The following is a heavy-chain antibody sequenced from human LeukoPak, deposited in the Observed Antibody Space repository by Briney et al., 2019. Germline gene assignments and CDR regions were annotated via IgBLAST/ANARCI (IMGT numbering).Heavy chain of an antibody. J-gene: IGHJ4*02. D-gene: IGHD2-15*01. CDR2: IYSGGST. CDR1: GFTVSSNY. CDR3: ARVICSGGSCRFDY. Sequence: GGSLRLSCAASGFTVSSNYMSWVRQAPGKGLEWVSVIYSGGSTYYADSVRGRFTISRDNSKNTLYLQMNSLRAEDTAVYYCARVICSGGSCRFDYWGQGTLVTVSS. V-gene: IGHV3-53*01.